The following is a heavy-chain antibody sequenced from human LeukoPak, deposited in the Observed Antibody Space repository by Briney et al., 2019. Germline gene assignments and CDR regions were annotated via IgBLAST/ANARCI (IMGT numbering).Heavy chain of an antibody. CDR1: GYTFTGYY. V-gene: IGHV1-2*02. CDR2: INPNSCGT. Sequence: GASVRVSCKASGYTFTGYYMHWVRQAPGQGLEWMGWINPNSCGTNYAPMLQGRVTMTRDPSLSTVYMELKRRRRDGTAGDYCAGDVLRFLEWLLQRNLFDPWGQGTLVTVSS. D-gene: IGHD3-3*01. J-gene: IGHJ5*02. CDR3: AGDVLRFLEWLLQRNLFDP.